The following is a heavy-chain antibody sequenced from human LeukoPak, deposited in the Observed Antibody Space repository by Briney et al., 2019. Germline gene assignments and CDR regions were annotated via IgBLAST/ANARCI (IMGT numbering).Heavy chain of an antibody. CDR1: GFTFSSYA. J-gene: IGHJ6*03. Sequence: PGGSLRLSCAASGFTFSSYAMHWVRQAPGKGLEWVAVISYDGSNKYYADSVKGRFTISRDNSKNTLYLQMNSLRAEDTAVYYCRGTIVVVPAASYYYYYVDVWGKGTTVTVSS. CDR2: ISYDGSNK. D-gene: IGHD2-2*01. V-gene: IGHV3-30*04. CDR3: RGTIVVVPAASYYYYYVDV.